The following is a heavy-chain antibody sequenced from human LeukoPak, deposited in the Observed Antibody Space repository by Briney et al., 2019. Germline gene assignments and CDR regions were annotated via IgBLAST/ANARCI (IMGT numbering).Heavy chain of an antibody. CDR2: IYSNGDT. Sequence: PSKTLSLTCTVSGVYITNGLYFWNWIRQPAGKGLEWIGRIYSNGDTNYNPSLKSRVTISVDTSKNQFSLKLSSVTAADTAVYYCARTTMVRGTYYMDVWGKGTTVTISS. V-gene: IGHV4-61*02. J-gene: IGHJ6*03. CDR3: ARTTMVRGTYYMDV. D-gene: IGHD3-10*01. CDR1: GVYITNGLYF.